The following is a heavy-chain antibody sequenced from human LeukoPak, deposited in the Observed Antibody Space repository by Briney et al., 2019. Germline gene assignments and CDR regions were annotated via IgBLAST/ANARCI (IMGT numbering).Heavy chain of an antibody. V-gene: IGHV3-48*03. CDR3: ARPSYPHWYFDL. CDR1: GFTFSSYE. CDR2: ISSSGSTI. J-gene: IGHJ2*01. Sequence: GGSLRLSCAASGFTFSSYEMNWVRQAPGKGLEWVSYISSSGSTIYYADSVKGQFTISRDNAKNSLYLQMNSLRAEDTAVYYCARPSYPHWYFDLWGRGTLVTVSS.